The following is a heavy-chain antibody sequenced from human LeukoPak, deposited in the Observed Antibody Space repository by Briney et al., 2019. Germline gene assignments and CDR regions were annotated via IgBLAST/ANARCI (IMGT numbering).Heavy chain of an antibody. CDR1: GYTFTIYG. Sequence: ASVNVSCKASGYTFTIYGISWVRQAPGQGLEWMGWISAYNGNTNYAQKLQGRVTMTTDTSTSTAYMELRSLRSDDTAVYYCARVRDYDILTGYYTHYYYYGMDVWGQGTTVTVSS. J-gene: IGHJ6*02. D-gene: IGHD3-9*01. CDR2: ISAYNGNT. CDR3: ARVRDYDILTGYYTHYYYYGMDV. V-gene: IGHV1-18*01.